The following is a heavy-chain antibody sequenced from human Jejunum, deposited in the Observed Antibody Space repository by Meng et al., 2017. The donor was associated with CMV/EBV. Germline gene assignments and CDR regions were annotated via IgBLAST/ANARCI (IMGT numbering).Heavy chain of an antibody. Sequence: QVNRRKSGPGPEKASETLSLTLPVSGGAGNNYSWSWLRQSAGKGLEWIGRFYSSDTCNSHPSLDSLVTMSLDTSKNQFSLNLRSVTAADTATYYCARGPGASTREGFDYWGLGTLVTVSS. D-gene: IGHD1-26*01. CDR2: FYSSDTC. CDR3: ARGPGASTREGFDY. V-gene: IGHV4-4*07. CDR1: GGAGNNYS. J-gene: IGHJ4*02.